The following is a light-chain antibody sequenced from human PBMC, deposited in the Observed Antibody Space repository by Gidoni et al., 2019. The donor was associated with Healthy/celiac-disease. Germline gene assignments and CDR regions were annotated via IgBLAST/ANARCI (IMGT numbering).Light chain of an antibody. CDR2: SNN. J-gene: IGLJ2*01. CDR3: AAWDDSLNGVV. Sequence: QSVLTQPPSASGPPGQRVTISCSGSSSNIGSNTVNWYQQLPGTGPKLLIYSNNQRPSGVPDRFSGSKSGTSASLAISGLQSEDEADYYCAAWDDSLNGVVFGGGTKLTVL. CDR1: SSNIGSNT. V-gene: IGLV1-44*01.